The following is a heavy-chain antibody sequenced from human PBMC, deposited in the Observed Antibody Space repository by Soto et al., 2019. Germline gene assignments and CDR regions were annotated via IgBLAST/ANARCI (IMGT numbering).Heavy chain of an antibody. V-gene: IGHV3-64D*06. CDR1: GFTFSSYA. CDR2: ISSDGRPT. J-gene: IGHJ4*02. Sequence: GGSLRPSCSASGFTFSSYAMHWVRQAPGKGLEYVSSISSDGRPTYYADSVKGRFTISRDNSKNTLYLQMSRLRAEDTAVYYCVKDRWIDSWGQGTLVTVSS. CDR3: VKDRWIDS. D-gene: IGHD1-1*01.